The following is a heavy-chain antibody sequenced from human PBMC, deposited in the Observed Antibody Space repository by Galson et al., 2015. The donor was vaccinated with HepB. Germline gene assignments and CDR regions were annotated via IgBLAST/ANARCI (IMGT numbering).Heavy chain of an antibody. V-gene: IGHV2-5*02. CDR3: AHRTHTSGNTGSGWFDP. J-gene: IGHJ5*02. CDR1: GFSLTTAGEG. Sequence: PALVKPTQTLTLTCTFSGFSLTTAGEGVGWIRQPPGKALEWLALIFWDDDDRYNPALRRRITITKDTSKNQVVLTMTNMDPTDTGTYYCAHRTHTSGNTGSGWFDPWGQGTLVTVSS. D-gene: IGHD5-12*01. CDR2: IFWDDDD.